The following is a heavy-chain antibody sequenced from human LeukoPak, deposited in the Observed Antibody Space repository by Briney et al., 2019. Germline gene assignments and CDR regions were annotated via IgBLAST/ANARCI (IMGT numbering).Heavy chain of an antibody. D-gene: IGHD1-26*01. CDR1: GFTFDDYA. Sequence: GGSLRLSCAASGFTFDDYAIHWVRQAPGKGLEWVSGISWNSGSIGCADSVKGRFTISRDNAKNSLYLQMNSLRAEDAALYYCAKGKWELRGPFDYWGQGTLVTVSS. J-gene: IGHJ4*02. CDR3: AKGKWELRGPFDY. V-gene: IGHV3-9*01. CDR2: ISWNSGSI.